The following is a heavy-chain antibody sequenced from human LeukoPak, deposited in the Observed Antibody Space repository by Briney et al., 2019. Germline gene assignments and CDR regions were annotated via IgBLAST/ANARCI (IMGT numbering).Heavy chain of an antibody. J-gene: IGHJ4*02. CDR1: GYTLTELS. V-gene: IGHV1-24*01. CDR3: ATDLPPGEQLGGPGPHY. D-gene: IGHD6-13*01. CDR2: FDPEDGET. Sequence: ASVKVSCKVSGYTLTELSMHWVRQAPGKGLEWMGGFDPEDGETIYAQKFQGRVTMTEDTSTDTAYMELSSLRSEDTAVYYCATDLPPGEQLGGPGPHYWGQGTLVTVSS.